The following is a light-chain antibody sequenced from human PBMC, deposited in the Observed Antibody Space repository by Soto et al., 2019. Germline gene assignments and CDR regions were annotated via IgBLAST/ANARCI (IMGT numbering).Light chain of an antibody. V-gene: IGKV3-20*01. CDR2: GAS. CDR3: QHYGSSPGVT. Sequence: EIVLTQSPGTLSLSPGERATLSCRASLSVSSSSLAWYQQKPGQAPRLLIYGASSRATGIPDRFSGSGSGTDFTLTISRLEPEDFAVYYCQHYGSSPGVTFGPGTKVDIK. CDR1: LSVSSSS. J-gene: IGKJ3*01.